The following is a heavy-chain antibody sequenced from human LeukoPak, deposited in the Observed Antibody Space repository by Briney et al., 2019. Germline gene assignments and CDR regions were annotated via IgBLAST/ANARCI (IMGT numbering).Heavy chain of an antibody. CDR3: AKDRYYGSGSYCDY. V-gene: IGHV3-43*02. CDR1: GFTFSSYG. J-gene: IGHJ4*02. CDR2: ISWDGGST. Sequence: TGGSLRLSCAASGFTFSSYGMSWVRQAPGKGLEWVSLISWDGGSTYYADSVKGRFTISRDNSKNSLYLQMNSLRTEDTALYYCAKDRYYGSGSYCDYWGQGTLVTVSS. D-gene: IGHD3-10*01.